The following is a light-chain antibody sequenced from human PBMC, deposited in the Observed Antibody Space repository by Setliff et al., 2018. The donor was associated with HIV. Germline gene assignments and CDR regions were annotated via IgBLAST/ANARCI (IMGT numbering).Light chain of an antibody. J-gene: IGLJ1*01. CDR2: GVS. CDR1: SSDVGSYNL. CDR3: CSYAGSRTEV. V-gene: IGLV2-23*02. Sequence: QSVLTQPASVSGSPGQSITISCTGASSDVGSYNLVSWYQQHPGKAPKLMIYGVSKRPSGVSDRFSGSKSGNTASLTISGLQAEDEADYYCCSYAGSRTEVFGMGTKVTVL.